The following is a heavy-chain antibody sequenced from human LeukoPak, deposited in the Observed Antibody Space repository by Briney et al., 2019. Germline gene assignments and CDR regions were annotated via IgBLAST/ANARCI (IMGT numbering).Heavy chain of an antibody. Sequence: ASVKVSCKVSGYTLTELSMHWVRQAPGKGLEWMGGFDPEDGETIYAQKFQGRVTMTEDTSTDTAYMELSSLRSEDTAVYYCARVFFLVGATVEDYWGQGTLVTVSS. CDR3: ARVFFLVGATVEDY. CDR1: GYTLTELS. D-gene: IGHD1-26*01. CDR2: FDPEDGET. J-gene: IGHJ4*02. V-gene: IGHV1-24*01.